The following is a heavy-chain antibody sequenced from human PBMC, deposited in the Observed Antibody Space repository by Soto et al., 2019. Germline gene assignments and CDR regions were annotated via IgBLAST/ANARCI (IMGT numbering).Heavy chain of an antibody. CDR1: GGSISSYY. CDR3: ARAGGLGAVAVDY. J-gene: IGHJ4*02. D-gene: IGHD6-19*01. V-gene: IGHV4-59*12. Sequence: SETLSLTCTVSGGSISSYYWTWIRQPPGKGLEWIGFIYNSGSTHYTPSLRSRVTISVDRSKNQFSLKLSSVTAADTAVYYCARAGGLGAVAVDYWGQGTLVT. CDR2: IYNSGST.